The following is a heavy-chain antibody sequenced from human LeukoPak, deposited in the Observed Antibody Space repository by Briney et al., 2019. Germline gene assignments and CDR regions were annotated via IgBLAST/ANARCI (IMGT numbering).Heavy chain of an antibody. V-gene: IGHV3-30*02. J-gene: IGHJ4*02. CDR3: AKDMRPIVVVPAAMRPDY. CDR2: IRYDGSNK. Sequence: PGGSLRLSCAASGFTFSSYGMHWVRQAPGKGLEWVAFIRYDGSNKYYADSVKGRFTISRDHSKNTLYLQMNSLRAEDTAVYYCAKDMRPIVVVPAAMRPDYWGQGTLVTVSS. D-gene: IGHD2-2*01. CDR1: GFTFSSYG.